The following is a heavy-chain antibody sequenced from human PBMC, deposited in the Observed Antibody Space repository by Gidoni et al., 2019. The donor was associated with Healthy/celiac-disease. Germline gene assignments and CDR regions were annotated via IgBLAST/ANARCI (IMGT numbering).Heavy chain of an antibody. CDR2: IYPGDSDT. Sequence: EVQLVQSGAQVKKPGESLKILCKGSGYSFTSYWIGWVRQLPGKGLEWMGIIYPGDSDTRYSPSFQGQVTSPADKSISTAYLQWSSLKASDTAMYYCARRGIAAAASYYFDYWGQGTLVTVSS. V-gene: IGHV5-51*01. CDR1: GYSFTSYW. J-gene: IGHJ4*02. CDR3: ARRGIAAAASYYFDY. D-gene: IGHD6-13*01.